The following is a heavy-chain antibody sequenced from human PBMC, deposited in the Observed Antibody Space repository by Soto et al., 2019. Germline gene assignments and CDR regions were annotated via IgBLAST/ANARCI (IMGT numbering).Heavy chain of an antibody. CDR2: IWYDGGNK. CDR1: GFPFSSYF. CDR3: ARSSLTYYYDSSGRSGYFQH. D-gene: IGHD3-22*01. V-gene: IGHV3-33*01. J-gene: IGHJ1*01. Sequence: GGSLRLSCASSGFPFSSYFMHLVRPAPGKGLEWVAVIWYDGGNKYYADSVKGRFTISRDNSKNTLYLQMNSLRAEDTAVYYCARSSLTYYYDSSGRSGYFQHWGQGTRVTVSS.